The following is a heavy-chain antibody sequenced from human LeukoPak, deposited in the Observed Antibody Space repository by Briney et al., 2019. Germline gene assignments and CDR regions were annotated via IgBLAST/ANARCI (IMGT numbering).Heavy chain of an antibody. Sequence: SETLSLTCTVSGGSISSGGYYWSWIRQHPGKGLEWIGYIYYSGSTYYNPPLKSRVTISVDTSKNQFSLKLSSVAAADTAVYYCARESELEPGLFDYWGQGTLVTVSS. CDR1: GGSISSGGYY. CDR3: ARESELEPGLFDY. V-gene: IGHV4-31*03. CDR2: IYYSGST. J-gene: IGHJ4*02. D-gene: IGHD1-1*01.